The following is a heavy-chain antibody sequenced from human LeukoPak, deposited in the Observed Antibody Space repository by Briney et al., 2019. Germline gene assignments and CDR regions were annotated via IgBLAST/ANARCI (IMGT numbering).Heavy chain of an antibody. CDR3: ARRKRTLWLSLGGLTN. CDR2: FHHSGST. V-gene: IGHV4-59*12. Sequence: SETLSLTCTVSGGSISSYYWTWIRQSPGKGLEWIGFFHHSGSTNYNPSFKSRVTISADTSNNHFSLKLSSVTAADTAVYYCARRKRTLWLSLGGLTNWGQGTLVTVSS. J-gene: IGHJ4*02. D-gene: IGHD3-22*01. CDR1: GGSISSYY.